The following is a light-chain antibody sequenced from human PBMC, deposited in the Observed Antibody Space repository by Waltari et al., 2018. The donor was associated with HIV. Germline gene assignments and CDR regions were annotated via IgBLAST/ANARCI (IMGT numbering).Light chain of an antibody. CDR3: CSYAGSSTHV. V-gene: IGLV2-23*02. J-gene: IGLJ1*01. CDR1: SSDVGSYNV. CDR2: EVN. Sequence: QSALTQPASVSGSPGQSITISCTGTSSDVGSYNVVSWYQQPPGKAPKLLIYEVNKRPAGVSNRFSGAKSGNTASLTSTGLQAEDEAAYHCCSYAGSSTHVFGTGTKVTVL.